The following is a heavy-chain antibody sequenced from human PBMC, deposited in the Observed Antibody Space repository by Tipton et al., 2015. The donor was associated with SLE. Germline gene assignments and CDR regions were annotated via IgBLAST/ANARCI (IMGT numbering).Heavy chain of an antibody. Sequence: TLSLTCTVSGGSISSHYWSWIRQPPGKGLEWIGYIYYSGSTNYNPSLKSRVTISVDTSKNQFSLKLSSVTAADTAVYYCARGTVSSGSYYFDYWGQGTLVTVSS. D-gene: IGHD6-19*01. J-gene: IGHJ4*02. CDR1: GGSISSHY. CDR2: IYYSGST. V-gene: IGHV4-59*11. CDR3: ARGTVSSGSYYFDY.